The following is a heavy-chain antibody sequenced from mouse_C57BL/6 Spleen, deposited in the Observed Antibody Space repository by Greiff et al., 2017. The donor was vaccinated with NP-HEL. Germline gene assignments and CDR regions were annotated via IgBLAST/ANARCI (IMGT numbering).Heavy chain of an antibody. V-gene: IGHV1-42*01. CDR2: INPSTGGT. D-gene: IGHD2-10*02. J-gene: IGHJ2*01. CDR3: ASGYGYLDY. CDR1: GYSFTGYY. Sequence: VQLQQSGPELVKPGASVKISCKASGYSFTGYYMNWVKQSPEKSLEWIGEINPSTGGTTYNQKFKAKATLTVDKSSSTAYMQLKSLTSEDSAVYYCASGYGYLDYWGQGTTLTVSS.